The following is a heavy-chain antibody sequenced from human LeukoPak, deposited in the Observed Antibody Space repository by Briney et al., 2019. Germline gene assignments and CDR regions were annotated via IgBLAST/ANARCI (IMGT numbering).Heavy chain of an antibody. CDR1: GFTFSSYS. D-gene: IGHD6-19*01. CDR3: ARARSSGWYRDY. CDR2: ISSSSSI. V-gene: IGHV3-21*01. Sequence: GGSLRLSCAASGFTFSSYSMNWVRQAPGKGLEWVSSISSSSSIYYADSVKGRFTISRDNAENSPYLQMNSLRAEDTAVYYCARARSSGWYRDYWGQGTLVTVPS. J-gene: IGHJ4*02.